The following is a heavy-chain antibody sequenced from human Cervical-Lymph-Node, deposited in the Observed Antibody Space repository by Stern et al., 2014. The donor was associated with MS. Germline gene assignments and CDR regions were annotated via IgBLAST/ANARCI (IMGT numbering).Heavy chain of an antibody. Sequence: QVQLQESGPGLVKPSGTLSLTCAVSGGSIRSNNWWSWVRQTPGKGLEWXGEVYYRGSANYTPSLKSRVTISVDTSKNQFSLMLTSVTAADTAVYYCARDGYGDYAYYFYFWGQGTLVTVSS. CDR1: GGSIRSNNW. J-gene: IGHJ4*02. V-gene: IGHV4-4*02. CDR3: ARDGYGDYAYYFYF. D-gene: IGHD5-12*01. CDR2: VYYRGSA.